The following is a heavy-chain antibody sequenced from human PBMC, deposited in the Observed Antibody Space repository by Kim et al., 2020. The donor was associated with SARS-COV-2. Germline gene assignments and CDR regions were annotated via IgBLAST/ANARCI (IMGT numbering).Heavy chain of an antibody. CDR2: TI. J-gene: IGHJ6*02. Sequence: TITSAGSAKRRTTISRDNARTTLYLQLNSLRAEDTAVYYCARARDYGMDVWGQGTTVTVSS. CDR3: ARARDYGMDV. V-gene: IGHV3-74*03.